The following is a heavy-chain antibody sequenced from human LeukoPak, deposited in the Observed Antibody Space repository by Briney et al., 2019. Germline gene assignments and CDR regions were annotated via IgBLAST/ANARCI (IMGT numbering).Heavy chain of an antibody. CDR3: ARDKGRGRYVDD. Sequence: PGGSLRLSCAASGFPFSVYGMRWVRQAPGKGLEWLTVVGHDGTFQRYADSVKGRFTISRDNSMNTLYLQMNSLRVDDTSVYYCARDKGRGRYVDDWGQGTLVVVSS. D-gene: IGHD3-10*02. V-gene: IGHV3-33*01. CDR1: GFPFSVYG. CDR2: VGHDGTFQ. J-gene: IGHJ4*02.